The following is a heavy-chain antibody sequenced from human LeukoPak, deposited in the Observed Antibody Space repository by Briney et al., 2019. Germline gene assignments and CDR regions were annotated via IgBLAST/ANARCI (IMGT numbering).Heavy chain of an antibody. Sequence: SVKVSCKASGGTFSRYAISWVRQAPGQGLECMGGIIPIFGTANYAQKFQGRVTITTDESTSTAYMELSSLRSEDTAVYYCARDLATAAGDHSFDLWGRGTLVTVSS. V-gene: IGHV1-69*05. D-gene: IGHD2-2*01. J-gene: IGHJ2*01. CDR1: GGTFSRYA. CDR2: IIPIFGTA. CDR3: ARDLATAAGDHSFDL.